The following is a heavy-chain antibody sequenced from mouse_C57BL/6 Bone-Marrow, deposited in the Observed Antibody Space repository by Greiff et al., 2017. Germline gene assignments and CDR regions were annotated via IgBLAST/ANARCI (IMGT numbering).Heavy chain of an antibody. J-gene: IGHJ4*01. Sequence: EVMLVESGGGLVKPGGSLKLSCAASGFTFSSYAMSWVRQTPEKRLEWVATISDGGSYTYYPDNVKGRFTISRDNAKNNLYLQMSHLKSEDTAMYYCARDPSTMITTKDSTIVTPCAMDYWGQGTSVTVSS. D-gene: IGHD2-4*01. CDR2: ISDGGSYT. V-gene: IGHV5-4*01. CDR3: ARDPSTMITTKDSTIVTPCAMDY. CDR1: GFTFSSYA.